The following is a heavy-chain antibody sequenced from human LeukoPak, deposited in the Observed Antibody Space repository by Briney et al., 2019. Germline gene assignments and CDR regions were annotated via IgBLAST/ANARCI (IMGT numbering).Heavy chain of an antibody. J-gene: IGHJ6*04. CDR2: ISSSSTI. CDR1: GFTFSSYS. CDR3: ARAMYSSSSAVDV. D-gene: IGHD6-6*01. V-gene: IGHV3-48*04. Sequence: GGSLRLSCAASGFTFSSYSMNWVRQAPGKGLEWVSYISSSSTIYYADSVKGRFTISRDNAKNSLYLQMNSLRAEDTAVYYCARAMYSSSSAVDVWGKGTTVTVSS.